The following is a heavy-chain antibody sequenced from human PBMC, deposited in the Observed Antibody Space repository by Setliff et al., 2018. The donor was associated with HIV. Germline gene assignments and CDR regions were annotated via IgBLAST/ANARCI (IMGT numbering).Heavy chain of an antibody. CDR2: LDPEDDET. J-gene: IGHJ1*01. D-gene: IGHD3-22*01. CDR3: ATIRAYYYDSSGQEYFQH. V-gene: IGHV1-24*01. Sequence: GASVKVSFKTSGYTFTTSGISWVRPAPGQGLEWMGGLDPEDDETVYAQKFQGRVTMTEDTSTDTAYMELSSLTSEDTARYYCATIRAYYYDSSGQEYFQHWGHGSLVTVSS. CDR1: GYTFTTSG.